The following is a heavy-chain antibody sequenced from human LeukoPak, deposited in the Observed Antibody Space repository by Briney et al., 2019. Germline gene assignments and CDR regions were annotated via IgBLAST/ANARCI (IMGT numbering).Heavy chain of an antibody. CDR2: IYPGDSDT. CDR1: GYSFTSYW. V-gene: IGHV5-51*01. Sequence: GESLKISGKGSGYSFTSYWIGWVRQMPGKGLEWMGIIYPGDSDTRYSPSFQGQVTISADKSISTAYLQWSSLKASDTAMYYCARHGFLRTDQIGVWGKGTTVTVSS. J-gene: IGHJ6*04. D-gene: IGHD2-2*03. CDR3: ARHGFLRTDQIGV.